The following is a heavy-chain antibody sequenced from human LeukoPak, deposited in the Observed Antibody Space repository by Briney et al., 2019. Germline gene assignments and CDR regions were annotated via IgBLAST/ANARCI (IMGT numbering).Heavy chain of an antibody. CDR3: ARDLGPYWFDP. CDR1: GFTFSSYS. J-gene: IGHJ5*02. Sequence: GGSLRLSCAASGFTFSSYSTNWVRQAPGKGLEWVSSISSSSSYIYYADSVKGRFTISRDNAKNSLYLQMNSLRAEDTAVYYCARDLGPYWFDPWGQGTLVTVSS. D-gene: IGHD3-16*01. CDR2: ISSSSSYI. V-gene: IGHV3-21*01.